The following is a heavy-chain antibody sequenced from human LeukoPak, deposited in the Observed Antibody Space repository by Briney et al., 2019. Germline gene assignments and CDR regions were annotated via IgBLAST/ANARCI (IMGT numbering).Heavy chain of an antibody. D-gene: IGHD3-10*02. CDR3: ARLFSGYYFDY. Sequence: PSETLSLTCAVYGGSFSGYYWSWIRQPPGKGLEWIGYIYYSGSTNYNPSLKSRVTISVDTSKNQFSLKLSSVTAADTAVYYCARLFSGYYFDYWGQGTLVTVSS. J-gene: IGHJ4*02. V-gene: IGHV4-59*08. CDR2: IYYSGST. CDR1: GGSFSGYY.